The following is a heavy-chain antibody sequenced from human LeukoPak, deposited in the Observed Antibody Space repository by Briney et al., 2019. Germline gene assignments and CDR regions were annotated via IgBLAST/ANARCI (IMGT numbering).Heavy chain of an antibody. D-gene: IGHD6-19*01. Sequence: GGSLRLSCVASGFTFDDYAMHWVRQAPGKGLEWVSGISWSGDKVGYEDSVQGRFTISRDNAKNALYLQMNSLRVGDTALYYCAKDMGEVAGSHWFDPWGQGTLVTVSS. CDR1: GFTFDDYA. CDR2: ISWSGDKV. CDR3: AKDMGEVAGSHWFDP. J-gene: IGHJ5*02. V-gene: IGHV3-9*01.